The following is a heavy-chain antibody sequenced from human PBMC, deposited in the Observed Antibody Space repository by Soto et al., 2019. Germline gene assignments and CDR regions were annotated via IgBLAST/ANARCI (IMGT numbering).Heavy chain of an antibody. D-gene: IGHD5-12*01. CDR1: GGSISRYY. V-gene: IGHV4-59*01. J-gene: IGHJ4*02. CDR3: ARVRRWLQLDY. Sequence: PSETLSLTCTVSGGSISRYYWSWIRQPPGKGLEWIGYIYYSGSTNYNPSLKSRVTISVDTSKNQFSLKLSSVTAADTAVYYCARVRRWLQLDYWGQGTLVTVSS. CDR2: IYYSGST.